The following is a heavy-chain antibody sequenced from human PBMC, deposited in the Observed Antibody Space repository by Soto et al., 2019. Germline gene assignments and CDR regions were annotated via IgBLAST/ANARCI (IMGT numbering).Heavy chain of an antibody. CDR2: IYYSGST. J-gene: IGHJ3*02. D-gene: IGHD3-16*01. V-gene: IGHV4-59*01. CDR3: ARDRGGPDAFDI. Sequence: SDTLSLTCTVSGGSISSYYWSWIRQPPGKGLEWIGYIYYSGSTNYNPSLKSRVTISVDTSKNQFSLKLSSVTAADTAVYYCARDRGGPDAFDIWGQGTMVTV. CDR1: GGSISSYY.